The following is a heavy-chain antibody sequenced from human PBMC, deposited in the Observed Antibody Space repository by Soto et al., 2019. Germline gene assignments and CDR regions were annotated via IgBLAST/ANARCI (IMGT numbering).Heavy chain of an antibody. J-gene: IGHJ4*02. D-gene: IGHD4-17*01. V-gene: IGHV4-61*01. Sequence: QVQLQESGPGLVKPSETLSLTCTVSGGSVSSGSYYWSWIRQPPGKGLEWIGYIYYSGSTNYNPSLKSRVTISVDTSKNQFSLKLSSVTAADTAVYYCARTYGDYGLVVEDLQYYFDYWGQGTLVTVSS. CDR1: GGSVSSGSYY. CDR2: IYYSGST. CDR3: ARTYGDYGLVVEDLQYYFDY.